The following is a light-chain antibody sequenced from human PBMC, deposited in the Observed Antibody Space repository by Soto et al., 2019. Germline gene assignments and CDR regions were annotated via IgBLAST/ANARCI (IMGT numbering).Light chain of an antibody. Sequence: QMTQSPFTLSASEAHRVTLTCRAGKSISRWLAWYQQKPGKAPKLLIYNASSLASGVPSRFSGSGSGTEFTLTISSLQPDDFATYYCQQYNSYSWTFGQGTKVDIK. CDR1: KSISRW. J-gene: IGKJ1*01. V-gene: IGKV1-5*03. CDR2: NAS. CDR3: QQYNSYSWT.